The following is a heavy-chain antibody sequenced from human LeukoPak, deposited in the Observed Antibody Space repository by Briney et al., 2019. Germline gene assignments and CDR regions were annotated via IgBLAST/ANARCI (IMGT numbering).Heavy chain of an antibody. D-gene: IGHD2-15*01. CDR2: IYYSGSA. Sequence: PSETLSLTCTVSGGSISSRSYYWGWIRQAPGTGLEWIGSIYYSGSAYYNPSLKSRVTISIDTSKNQFSLKLSSVTAADTAVFYCARHASGEVVDPTNQFDPWGQGTLVTVSS. V-gene: IGHV4-39*01. J-gene: IGHJ5*02. CDR3: ARHASGEVVDPTNQFDP. CDR1: GGSISSRSYY.